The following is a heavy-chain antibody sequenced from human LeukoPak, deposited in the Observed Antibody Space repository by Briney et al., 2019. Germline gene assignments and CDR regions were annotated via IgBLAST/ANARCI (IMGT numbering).Heavy chain of an antibody. CDR3: ARDIVGGDLFDL. CDR1: GFTFSSYW. Sequence: TGGSLRLSCEASGFTFSSYWMHWVRQTPGKGLMWVSRINGDGSTTGYADSVKGRFHISRDTAKKTVYLQMNSLRAEDTGVYYCARDIVGGDLFDLWGQGTLVTVSS. J-gene: IGHJ4*02. V-gene: IGHV3-74*01. CDR2: INGDGSTT. D-gene: IGHD1-26*01.